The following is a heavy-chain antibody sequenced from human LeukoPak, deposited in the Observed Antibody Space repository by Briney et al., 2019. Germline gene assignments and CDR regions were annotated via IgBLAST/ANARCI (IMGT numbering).Heavy chain of an antibody. J-gene: IGHJ6*02. CDR3: AREGSRGRLPSYYYGMDV. CDR1: GGSISSYY. D-gene: IGHD2-21*02. CDR2: IYYMGST. Sequence: PSDTLSLTCTVSGGSISSYYWSWIRQPPGKGLEWIGYIYYMGSTNYNPSLKSRVTMSVDTSKNQFSLKLSSVTAADTAVYYCAREGSRGRLPSYYYGMDVWGQGTTVTVSS. V-gene: IGHV4-59*12.